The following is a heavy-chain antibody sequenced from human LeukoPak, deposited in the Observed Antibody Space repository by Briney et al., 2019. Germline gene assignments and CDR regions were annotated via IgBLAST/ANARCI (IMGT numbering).Heavy chain of an antibody. D-gene: IGHD3-10*01. J-gene: IGHJ4*02. CDR2: ISDSGGST. CDR3: ARDGIEYGSGSFYTH. Sequence: GGSLRLSCAASGFTFSSYAMGWVRQSPGKGLEWVSAISDSGGSTYYADSVKGRFTISRDNSKSTLYLQMNSLRPEDTAVYYCARDGIEYGSGSFYTHWGQGTLVTVSS. V-gene: IGHV3-23*01. CDR1: GFTFSSYA.